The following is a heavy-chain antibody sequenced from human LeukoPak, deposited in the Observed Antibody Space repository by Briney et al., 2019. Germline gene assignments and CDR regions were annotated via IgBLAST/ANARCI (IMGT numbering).Heavy chain of an antibody. J-gene: IGHJ5*02. D-gene: IGHD1-7*01. Sequence: ASVKVSCKASGCGLIDCNMHWVRQAPGQGLEWMGRMNRNNGGANYAQKFQGRVTMTRDTSINTAYMELSSLRSDDTAVYYCAKGGTGTMGQFDPWGQGTLVTVSS. CDR1: GCGLIDCN. V-gene: IGHV1-2*06. CDR3: AKGGTGTMGQFDP. CDR2: MNRNNGGA.